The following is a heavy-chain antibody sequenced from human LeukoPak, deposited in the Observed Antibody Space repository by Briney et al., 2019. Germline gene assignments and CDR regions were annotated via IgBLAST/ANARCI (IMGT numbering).Heavy chain of an antibody. V-gene: IGHV4-31*03. CDR3: ARDILPGEIPPIVVVPAARAASAGFDP. D-gene: IGHD2-2*01. J-gene: IGHJ5*02. CDR1: GGSISSGGYY. Sequence: SETLSLTCTVSGGSISSGGYYWSWIRQHPGKGLEWVGYIYYSGSTNYNPSLKSRVTISVDTSKNQFSLKLSSVTAADTAVYYCARDILPGEIPPIVVVPAARAASAGFDPWGQGTLVTVSS. CDR2: IYYSGST.